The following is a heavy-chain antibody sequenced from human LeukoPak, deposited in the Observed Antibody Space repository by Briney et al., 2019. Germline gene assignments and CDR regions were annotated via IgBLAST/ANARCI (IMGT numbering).Heavy chain of an antibody. CDR3: AKTQNTGRSRYYYYMDV. CDR2: ISGSGGST. Sequence: GGSLRLSCAASGFTFSSYAMSWVRQAPGKGLEWVSAISGSGGSTYYADSVKGRFTISRDNSKNTLYLQMNSLSAEDTAVYYCAKTQNTGRSRYYYYMDVWGKGTTVTVSS. V-gene: IGHV3-23*01. D-gene: IGHD3-10*01. J-gene: IGHJ6*03. CDR1: GFTFSSYA.